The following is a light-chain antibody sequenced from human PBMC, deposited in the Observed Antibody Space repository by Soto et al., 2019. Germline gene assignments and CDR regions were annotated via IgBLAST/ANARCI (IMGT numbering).Light chain of an antibody. Sequence: QSALTQPASVSGSPGQSITISCTGTSSYVGSYNLVSWYQQHPGKAPKLMIYEGSKRPSGVSNRVSGSKSGNTASLTVAGLQSEDEADYYCCSYAGSRVFGGGTKLTVL. J-gene: IGLJ3*02. CDR3: CSYAGSRV. CDR1: SSYVGSYNL. V-gene: IGLV2-23*01. CDR2: EGS.